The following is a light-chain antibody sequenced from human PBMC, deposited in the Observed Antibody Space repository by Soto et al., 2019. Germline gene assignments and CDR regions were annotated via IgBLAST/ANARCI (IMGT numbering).Light chain of an antibody. CDR3: LQRSNWPWT. Sequence: EIVLTQSPATLSLSPGERATLSCRASQSVSRFLAWYQQKPGQAPRLLIYDSSNKATGIPVRFSGSGSGTYFTLTISRLEPEDFAVYYCLQRSNWPWTFGQGTKVEIK. CDR1: QSVSRF. J-gene: IGKJ1*01. V-gene: IGKV3-11*01. CDR2: DSS.